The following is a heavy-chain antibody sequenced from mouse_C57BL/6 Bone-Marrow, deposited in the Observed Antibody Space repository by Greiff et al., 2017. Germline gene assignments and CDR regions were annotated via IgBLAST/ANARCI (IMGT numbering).Heavy chain of an antibody. Sequence: VKLMESGAELVRPGASVTLSCKASGYTFTDYEMHWVKQTPVHGLEWIGAIDPETGGTAYNQKFKGKAILTEDKSSRKAYMELRSLTSEDSAVYYCPQLVYWYFDVWGTGTTVTVSS. J-gene: IGHJ1*03. D-gene: IGHD2-12*01. CDR3: PQLVYWYFDV. V-gene: IGHV1-15*01. CDR1: GYTFTDYE. CDR2: IDPETGGT.